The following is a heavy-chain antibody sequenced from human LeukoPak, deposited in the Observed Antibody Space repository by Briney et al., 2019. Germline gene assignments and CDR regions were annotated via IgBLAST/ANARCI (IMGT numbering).Heavy chain of an antibody. D-gene: IGHD1-26*01. CDR1: GFTSISHS. CDR3: AKDSRVVGATHDY. CDR2: ISGSGGST. V-gene: IGHV3-23*01. Sequence: PGGSLRLSCAAAGFTSISHSMSWVRQAPGKWLECVSSISGSGGSTYYADSVKGRFTISRDNSKNTLYLQMNSLRAEDTAVYYCAKDSRVVGATHDYWGQGALVTVSS. J-gene: IGHJ4*02.